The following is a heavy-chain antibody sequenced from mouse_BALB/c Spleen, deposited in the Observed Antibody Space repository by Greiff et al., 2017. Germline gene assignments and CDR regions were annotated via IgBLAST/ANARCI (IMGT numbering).Heavy chain of an antibody. CDR2: ISSGGSYT. J-gene: IGHJ1*01. V-gene: IGHV5-6-4*01. D-gene: IGHD2-2*01. CDR1: GFTFSSYT. CDR3: ARDGYYWYFDV. Sequence: EVKLMESGGGLVKPGGSLKLSCAASGFTFSSYTMSWVCQTPEKRLEWVATISSGGSYTYYPDSVKGRFTISRDNAKNTLYLQMSSLKSEDTAMYYCARDGYYWYFDVWGAGTTVTVSS.